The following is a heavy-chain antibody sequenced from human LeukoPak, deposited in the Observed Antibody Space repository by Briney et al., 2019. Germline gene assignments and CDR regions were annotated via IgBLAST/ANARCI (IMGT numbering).Heavy chain of an antibody. CDR1: GFTFSSYG. J-gene: IGHJ4*02. V-gene: IGHV3-30*03. CDR3: VQLAVDY. Sequence: GRSLRLSCAASGFTFSSYGMHWVRQAPGKGLEWVAVISYDGSNKYYADSVKGRFTISRDNSKNTLYLQMNSLRAEDTAVYYCVQLAVDYWGQGTLVTVSS. CDR2: ISYDGSNK. D-gene: IGHD2-2*01.